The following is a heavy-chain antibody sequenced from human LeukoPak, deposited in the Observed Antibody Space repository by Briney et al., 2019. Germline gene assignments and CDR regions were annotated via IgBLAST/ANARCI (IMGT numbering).Heavy chain of an antibody. Sequence: QAGGSLRLSCAASGFTFSSYWMHWVRQAPGKGLVWVSRINSDGSSTSYADSVKGRFTISRDNAKNTLYLQMNSLRAEDTAVYYCARGSRDGYNRGYFDHWGQGTLVTVSS. CDR2: INSDGSST. CDR3: ARGSRDGYNRGYFDH. D-gene: IGHD5-24*01. V-gene: IGHV3-74*01. CDR1: GFTFSSYW. J-gene: IGHJ4*02.